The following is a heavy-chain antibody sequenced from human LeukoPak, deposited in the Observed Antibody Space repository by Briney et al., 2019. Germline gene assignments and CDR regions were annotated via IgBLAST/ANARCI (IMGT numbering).Heavy chain of an antibody. Sequence: ASVKVSCKASGYTFTSYGISWVRQAPGQGLEWMGWISAYNGNTNYAQKLQGRGTMNTDTATRTAYMELRSLSSDDPAVYYCARMGVGCSSTSCYGALGNYYYYYMDVWGKGTTVTVSS. V-gene: IGHV1-18*01. J-gene: IGHJ6*03. CDR3: ARMGVGCSSTSCYGALGNYYYYYMDV. CDR2: ISAYNGNT. D-gene: IGHD2-2*01. CDR1: GYTFTSYG.